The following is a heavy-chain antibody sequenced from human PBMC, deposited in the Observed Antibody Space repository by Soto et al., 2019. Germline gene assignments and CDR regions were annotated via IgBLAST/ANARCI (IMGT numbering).Heavy chain of an antibody. CDR1: LDSISNSY. CDR3: AKGRGFYSDNYFHP. D-gene: IGHD3-22*01. Sequence: QVQLLESGPGLVKPSETLSLTCSVSLDSISNSYWTWIRQPAGKGLEWIGHIYSSGNANYNPSLKSRFTMALDTSKKQFSLSLKSVTASATAIYYCAKGRGFYSDNYFHPWGQGTQVTVSS. J-gene: IGHJ5*02. CDR2: IYSSGNA. V-gene: IGHV4-4*07.